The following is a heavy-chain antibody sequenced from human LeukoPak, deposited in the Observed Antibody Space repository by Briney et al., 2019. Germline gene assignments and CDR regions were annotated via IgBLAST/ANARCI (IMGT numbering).Heavy chain of an antibody. J-gene: IGHJ4*02. V-gene: IGHV3-23*01. CDR2: ISGSGGST. CDR1: GFTFSSYA. D-gene: IGHD6-13*01. Sequence: GGSLRLSCAASGFTFSSYAMSWVRQAPGKGLEWVSAISGSGGSTFYADSVKGRFTISRDNFKNTLYLQMNSLRAEDTAVYYCARALAAAAHTSFDSWGQGTLVTVSS. CDR3: ARALAAAAHTSFDS.